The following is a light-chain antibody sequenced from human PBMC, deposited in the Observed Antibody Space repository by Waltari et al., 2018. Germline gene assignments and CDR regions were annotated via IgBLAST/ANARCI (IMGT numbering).Light chain of an antibody. CDR2: DVV. Sequence: QSALTQPASVSGSPGQSINISCTGTIRDVGGYKYVSWYQQHPGDVPRLLIYDVVKRPAGVSSRVPGSKSDNTARLTISGRQAADEAHYYCSSFTSSSSFVFGSGTKVTV. CDR1: IRDVGGYKY. CDR3: SSFTSSSSFV. V-gene: IGLV2-14*03. J-gene: IGLJ1*01.